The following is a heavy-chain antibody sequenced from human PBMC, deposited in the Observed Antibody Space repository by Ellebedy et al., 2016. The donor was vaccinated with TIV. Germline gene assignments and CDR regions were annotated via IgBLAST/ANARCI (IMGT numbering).Heavy chain of an antibody. D-gene: IGHD4-23*01. V-gene: IGHV3-74*01. CDR2: ISNDGSST. Sequence: GESLKISCAASGFTFSGYWMHWVRQAPGRGLVWVSRISNDGSSTSYADSVKGRFTISRDNSKDTLYLQMNSLRAEDTAIYYCARDPVGVGPAFDVWGQGTMATVSS. CDR1: GFTFSGYW. CDR3: ARDPVGVGPAFDV. J-gene: IGHJ3*01.